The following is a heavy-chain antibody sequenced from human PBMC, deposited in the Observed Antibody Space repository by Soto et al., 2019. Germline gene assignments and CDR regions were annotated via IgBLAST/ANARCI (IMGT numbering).Heavy chain of an antibody. Sequence: SETLSLTCAVSGGSISTYDYHWAWIRQRPGEGLEWIGYIFYGGNTYYNPSLRSRATISLDTSRNQLSLRLTSVTAADAAVYFCARDSPPPPSFNYYGFDVWGHGTTVTVSS. CDR2: IFYGGNT. CDR3: ARDSPPPPSFNYYGFDV. J-gene: IGHJ6*02. V-gene: IGHV4-31*11. CDR1: GGSISTYDYH.